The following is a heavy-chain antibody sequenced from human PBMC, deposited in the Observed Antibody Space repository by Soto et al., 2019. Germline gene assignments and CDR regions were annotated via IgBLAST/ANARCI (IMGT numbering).Heavy chain of an antibody. CDR2: IKSKTDGGTT. V-gene: IGHV3-15*01. CDR3: TPFHYSSSSGVYA. Sequence: EVQLVESGGGLVRPGGSLRLSCAASGFTFINAWMSWVRQAPGKGLEWVGRIKSKTDGGTTEYAAPVKGRFTISRDDSKNTLYLQMNSLKTEDTAVYYCTPFHYSSSSGVYAWGQGTLVTVSS. CDR1: GFTFINAW. J-gene: IGHJ5*02. D-gene: IGHD6-6*01.